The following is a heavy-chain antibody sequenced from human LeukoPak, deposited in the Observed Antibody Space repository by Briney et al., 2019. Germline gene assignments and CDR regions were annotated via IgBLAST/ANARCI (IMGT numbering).Heavy chain of an antibody. CDR1: GFTFNSYA. D-gene: IGHD6-13*01. CDR2: ISGSRDST. V-gene: IGHV3-23*01. J-gene: IGHJ4*02. CDR3: AKAADACYLHY. Sequence: GGSLRLSCAASGFTFNSYAMNWVRQAPGKGLEWVSAISGSRDSTFYADSVKGRFTISRDNSKTTLYLQMNSLTAEDTAVYYCAKAADACYLHYWGQGTLVTVSS.